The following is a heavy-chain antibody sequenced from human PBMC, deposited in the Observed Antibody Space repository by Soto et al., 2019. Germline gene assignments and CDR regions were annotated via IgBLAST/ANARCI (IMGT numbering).Heavy chain of an antibody. J-gene: IGHJ5*02. CDR2: ISYDGSNK. CDR3: TKGGVQLWWS. Sequence: QVQLVESGGGVVQPGRSLRLSCAASGFTFSSYAIHWVRQAPGKGLEWVAVISYDGSNKYYADSVKGRFTISRDNSKNTLYLQMNSLRAEDTAVYYCTKGGVQLWWSWGQGTLVTVSS. V-gene: IGHV3-30-3*01. CDR1: GFTFSSYA. D-gene: IGHD5-18*01.